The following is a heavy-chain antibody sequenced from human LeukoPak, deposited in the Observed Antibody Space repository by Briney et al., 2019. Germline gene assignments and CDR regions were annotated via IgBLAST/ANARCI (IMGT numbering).Heavy chain of an antibody. CDR3: ARLSFMNYYDSSGSGMDA. Sequence: GESLKISCKGSGYSFRDFWIGWVRQMSGKGLEWMGIIYPGDSGTRYSPSFQGQVTFSVDKSINTAYLQWSSLKASDTAMYYCARLSFMNYYDSSGSGMDAWGQGTTVTVSS. J-gene: IGHJ6*02. CDR1: GYSFRDFW. CDR2: IYPGDSGT. V-gene: IGHV5-51*01. D-gene: IGHD3-22*01.